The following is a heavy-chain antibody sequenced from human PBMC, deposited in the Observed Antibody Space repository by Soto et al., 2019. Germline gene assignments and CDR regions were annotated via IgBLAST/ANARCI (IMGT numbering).Heavy chain of an antibody. CDR3: ARDLGGFPDY. Sequence: QVQLVQSGAEVKKPGASVKVSCKASGYSFTSYGISWVRQAPGQGLEWMGWISAYNGNRKYAQKFQGRVTMTTDTSTSTADMELRSLRSDDAAVYYCARDLGGFPDYWGQGTLVTVSS. CDR1: GYSFTSYG. CDR2: ISAYNGNR. D-gene: IGHD5-12*01. J-gene: IGHJ4*02. V-gene: IGHV1-18*01.